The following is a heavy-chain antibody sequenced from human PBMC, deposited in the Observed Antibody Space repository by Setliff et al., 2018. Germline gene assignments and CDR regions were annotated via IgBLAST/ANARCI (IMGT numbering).Heavy chain of an antibody. D-gene: IGHD3-3*01. Sequence: ETLSLTCTVSGDSMTSSYWTWIRQTPGRGLEWIGYISYSGTTNYNPSLKSRVTMSVDTSKNQFSLKLSSVTAADTAVYYCARMSGFLYMDVWGKGTTVTVSS. CDR1: GDSMTSSY. V-gene: IGHV4-59*08. CDR2: ISYSGTT. J-gene: IGHJ6*03. CDR3: ARMSGFLYMDV.